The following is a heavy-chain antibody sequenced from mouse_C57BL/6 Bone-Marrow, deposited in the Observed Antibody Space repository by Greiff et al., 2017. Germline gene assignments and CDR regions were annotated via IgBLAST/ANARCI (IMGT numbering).Heavy chain of an antibody. CDR1: GYTFTSYW. V-gene: IGHV1-50*01. Sequence: QVQLQQPGAELVKPGASVKLSCKASGYTFTSYWMQWVKQRPGQGLEWIGEIDPSDSYTNYNQKFKGKAKLTVDTSSSAAYMQLSSLTSEASAVYYCARRGIGGWFAYWGQGTLVTVSA. CDR3: ARRGIGGWFAY. J-gene: IGHJ3*01. CDR2: IDPSDSYT.